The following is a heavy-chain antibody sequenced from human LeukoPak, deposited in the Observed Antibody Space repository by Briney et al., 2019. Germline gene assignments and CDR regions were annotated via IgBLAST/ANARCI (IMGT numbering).Heavy chain of an antibody. V-gene: IGHV4-61*01. CDR2: IYNSGRT. J-gene: IGHJ2*01. CDR3: ARDVGVVVAAGYFDL. CDR1: GDSVSSPNYY. D-gene: IGHD2-15*01. Sequence: SETLSLTCTVSGDSVSSPNYYWNWIRQPPGKGLEWIGYIYNSGRTNYNPSLKSRVTISVDTSKNQVSLKLSSVIAADTAVYYCARDVGVVVAAGYFDLWGRGTLVTVSS.